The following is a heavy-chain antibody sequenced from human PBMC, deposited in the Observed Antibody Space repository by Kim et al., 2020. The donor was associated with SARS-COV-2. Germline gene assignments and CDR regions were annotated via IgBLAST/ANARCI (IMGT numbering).Heavy chain of an antibody. V-gene: IGHV3-15*01. D-gene: IGHD6-6*01. Sequence: GTTDYAAPVKGRFTISKDDSKNTLYLQMNSLKTEDTAVYYCTTELAYYFDYWGQGTLVTVSS. CDR3: TTELAYYFDY. J-gene: IGHJ4*02. CDR2: GTT.